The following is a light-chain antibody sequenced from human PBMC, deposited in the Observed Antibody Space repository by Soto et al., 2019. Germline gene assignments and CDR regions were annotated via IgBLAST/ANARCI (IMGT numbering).Light chain of an antibody. CDR3: CSYAGSSTLGV. J-gene: IGLJ1*01. Sequence: QSALTQPPSVSAAPGQKVTISCSGSSSNIGGNSVSWYQQLPGTAPKLLIYEGSKRPSGVSNRFSGSKSGNTASLTISGLQAEDEADYYCCSYAGSSTLGVFGTGTKVTVL. V-gene: IGLV2-23*01. CDR1: SSNIGGNS. CDR2: EGS.